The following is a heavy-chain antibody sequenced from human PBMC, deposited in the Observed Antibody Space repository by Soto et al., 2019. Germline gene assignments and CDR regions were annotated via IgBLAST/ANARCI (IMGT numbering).Heavy chain of an antibody. J-gene: IGHJ6*02. CDR2: ISYDGSNK. CDR3: AKGIAAAIYYYGMDV. V-gene: IGHV3-30-3*01. Sequence: GGSLRLSCAASGFTFSSYAMHWVRQAPGKGLEWVAVISYDGSNKYYADSVKGRFTISRDNSENTLYLQMNSLRAEDTAVYYCAKGIAAAIYYYGMDVWGQGTTVTVSS. D-gene: IGHD6-13*01. CDR1: GFTFSSYA.